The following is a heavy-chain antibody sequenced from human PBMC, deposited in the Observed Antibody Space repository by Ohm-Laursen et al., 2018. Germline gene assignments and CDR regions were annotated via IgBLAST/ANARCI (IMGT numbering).Heavy chain of an antibody. CDR3: ARGRVGARFWYFDL. J-gene: IGHJ2*01. CDR2: IIPIFGTA. CDR1: GGTFSSYA. Sequence: SSVKVSCKASGGTFSSYAISWVRQAPGQGLEWMGGIIPIFGTANYAQKFQGRVTITADESTSTAYMELSSLRSEDTAVYYCARGRVGARFWYFDLWGRGTLVTVSS. D-gene: IGHD1-26*01. V-gene: IGHV1-69*01.